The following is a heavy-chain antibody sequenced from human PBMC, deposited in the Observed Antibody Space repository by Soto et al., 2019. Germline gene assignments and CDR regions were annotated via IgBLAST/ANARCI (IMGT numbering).Heavy chain of an antibody. CDR1: GVSIIDTSYY. CDR3: ARQGSY. J-gene: IGHJ4*01. V-gene: IGHV4-39*01. Sequence: QLQLQESGPGLVKPSETLSLTCNVSGVSIIDTSYYWGWIRQPPGKALEWIGTIYFNGNTFYSPSLKSRLPISVDTSKNQISLGLTSVTAADTAVYYCARQGSYWGHGTLVAVSS. CDR2: IYFNGNT.